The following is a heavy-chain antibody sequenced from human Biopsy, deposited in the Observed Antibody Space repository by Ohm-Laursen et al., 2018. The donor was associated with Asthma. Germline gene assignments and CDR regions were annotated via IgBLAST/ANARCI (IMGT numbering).Heavy chain of an antibody. CDR1: GGYLTGHC. J-gene: IGHJ5*02. Sequence: GTLSLTCTVYGGYLTGHCWNWIRQPPGKGLEWIGEIDQSGYTNYNPSLKSRVTISADTSKNQFHLNLSSVTAADTAVYFCARAAITGIRGWFDPWGQGTQVTVSS. D-gene: IGHD1-20*01. V-gene: IGHV4-34*01. CDR3: ARAAITGIRGWFDP. CDR2: IDQSGYT.